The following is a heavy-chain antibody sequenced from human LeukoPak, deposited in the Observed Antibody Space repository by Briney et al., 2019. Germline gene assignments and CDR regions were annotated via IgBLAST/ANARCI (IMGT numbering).Heavy chain of an antibody. V-gene: IGHV3-13*01. CDR2: IGTAGDT. J-gene: IGHJ4*02. Sequence: GGSLRLSCAASGFTFSSYDMPWVRQATGKGLEWVSAIGTAGDTYYPGSVKGRFTISRENAKNSLYLQMNSLRAGDTAVYYCARDLGGTGFDYWGQGTLVTVSS. CDR1: GFTFSSYD. CDR3: ARDLGGTGFDY. D-gene: IGHD1-1*01.